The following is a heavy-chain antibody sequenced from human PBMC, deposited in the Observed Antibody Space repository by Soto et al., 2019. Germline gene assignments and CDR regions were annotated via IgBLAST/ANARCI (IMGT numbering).Heavy chain of an antibody. Sequence: ASVKVSCKASGYTFTDYYMHWVRQAPGQGLEWMGWINPNSGGTNYAQKFQGWVTMTRDTSISTAYMELSRLRSDDTAVYYCAREDGALRYFDSTYYFDYWGQGTLVTVSS. V-gene: IGHV1-2*04. CDR3: AREDGALRYFDSTYYFDY. CDR2: INPNSGGT. CDR1: GYTFTDYY. D-gene: IGHD3-9*01. J-gene: IGHJ4*02.